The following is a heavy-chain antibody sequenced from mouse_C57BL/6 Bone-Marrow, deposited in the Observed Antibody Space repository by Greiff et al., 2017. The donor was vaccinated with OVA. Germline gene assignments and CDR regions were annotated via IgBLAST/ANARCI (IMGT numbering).Heavy chain of an antibody. V-gene: IGHV2-9-1*01. J-gene: IGHJ1*03. Sequence: VKVVESGPGLVAPSQSLSITCTVSGFSLTSYAISWVRQPPGKGLEWLGVIWTGGGTNYNSALKSRLSISNDNSKSQVFLKMNSLQTDDTARYYCARNVAVVAPGYWYFDVWGTGTTVTVSS. CDR3: ARNVAVVAPGYWYFDV. D-gene: IGHD1-1*01. CDR2: IWTGGGT. CDR1: GFSLTSYA.